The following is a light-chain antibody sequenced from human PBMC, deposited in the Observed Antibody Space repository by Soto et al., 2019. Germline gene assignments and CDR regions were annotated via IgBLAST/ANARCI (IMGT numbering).Light chain of an antibody. V-gene: IGLV1-40*01. CDR2: GNG. J-gene: IGLJ1*01. CDR1: SSNIGAGYD. CDR3: QTYDSSLSGLFV. Sequence: HSVLTQPPSVSGAPGQRVTISCTGSSSNIGAGYDVHWYQQLPGTAPKLLIFGNGNRPSGVPDRFSGSKSDTSASLAITGLQAEDEADYYCQTYDSSLSGLFVFGTGTKVTV.